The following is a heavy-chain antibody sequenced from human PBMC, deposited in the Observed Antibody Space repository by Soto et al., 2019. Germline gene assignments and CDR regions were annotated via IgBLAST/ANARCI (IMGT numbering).Heavy chain of an antibody. CDR2: MHYTGIT. CDR3: VKGSRVYDS. J-gene: IGHJ5*01. Sequence: SETLSLTCTVSGDSISSYYWSWVRQPPGKGLEWIGYMHYTGITSYNPSLKSRVTISVDTSKNQFSLKLSSVTAADTAVYYCVKGSRVYDSWGQGILVPVSP. V-gene: IGHV4-59*01. D-gene: IGHD6-6*01. CDR1: GDSISSYY.